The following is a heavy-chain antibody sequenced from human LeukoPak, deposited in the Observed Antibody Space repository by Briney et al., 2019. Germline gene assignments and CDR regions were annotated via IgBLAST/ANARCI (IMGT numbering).Heavy chain of an antibody. V-gene: IGHV4-59*01. D-gene: IGHD3-10*01. CDR2: IYYSGST. J-gene: IGHJ5*02. CDR1: GASISSSS. CDR3: ARDTLESYGSRSYRWFDP. Sequence: SETLSLTCTISGASISSSSWSWIRQPPGKGLEWIGYIYYSGSTNYNPSLKSRATISVDTSKNQFSLKLSSVTAADTAVYYCARDTLESYGSRSYRWFDPWGQGTLVTVSS.